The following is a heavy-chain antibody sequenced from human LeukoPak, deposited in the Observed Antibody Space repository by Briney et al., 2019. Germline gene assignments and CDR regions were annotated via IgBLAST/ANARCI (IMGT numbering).Heavy chain of an antibody. V-gene: IGHV1-69*04. D-gene: IGHD3-16*01. CDR3: ARGATDAFDI. J-gene: IGHJ3*02. Sequence: SVNVSCKASGGTFSSYAISWVRQAPGQGLEWMGRIIPILGIANYAQKFQGRVTVTADKSTNTAYMELSSLRSEDTAVYYCARGATDAFDIWGQGTMVTASS. CDR1: GGTFSSYA. CDR2: IIPILGIA.